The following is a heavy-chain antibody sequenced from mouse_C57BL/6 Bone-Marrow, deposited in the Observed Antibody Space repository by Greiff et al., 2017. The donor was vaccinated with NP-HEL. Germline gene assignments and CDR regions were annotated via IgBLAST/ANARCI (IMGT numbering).Heavy chain of an antibody. Sequence: EVQGVESGGDLVKPGGSLKLSCAASGFTFSSYGMSWVRQTPDKRLEWVATISSGGSYTYYPDSVKGRFTISRDNAKNTLYLQMSSLKSEDTAMYYCASNYEAYWGQGTLVTVSA. CDR1: GFTFSSYG. CDR2: ISSGGSYT. D-gene: IGHD2-1*01. V-gene: IGHV5-6*01. CDR3: ASNYEAY. J-gene: IGHJ3*01.